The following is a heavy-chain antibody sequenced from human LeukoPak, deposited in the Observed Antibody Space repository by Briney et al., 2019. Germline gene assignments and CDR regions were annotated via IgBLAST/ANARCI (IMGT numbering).Heavy chain of an antibody. CDR1: GFTFSSYA. CDR3: AKVIESMIAAAGPTFDY. CDR2: ISGSGGST. V-gene: IGHV3-23*01. J-gene: IGHJ4*02. D-gene: IGHD6-13*01. Sequence: GGSLRLSCAASGFTFSSYAMSWVRQAPGKGLEWVSAISGSGGSTYYADSVKGRFTISRDNSKNTLYLQMNSLRAEDTAVYYCAKVIESMIAAAGPTFDYWGQGTLVTVSS.